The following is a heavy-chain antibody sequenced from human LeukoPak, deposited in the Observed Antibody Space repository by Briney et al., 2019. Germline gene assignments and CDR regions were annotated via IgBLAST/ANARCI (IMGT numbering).Heavy chain of an antibody. D-gene: IGHD3-16*02. CDR2: TWYDGSSK. Sequence: PGGSLRLSCVASGFTFSSYGMHWVRQAPGKGLEWVAVTWYDGSSKYYADSVKGRFTISRDNSKNTLYMQMNNLRVEDTAVYFCARDNRYTGNYLDAFDIWGQGTLVTVSP. J-gene: IGHJ3*02. V-gene: IGHV3-33*08. CDR3: ARDNRYTGNYLDAFDI. CDR1: GFTFSSYG.